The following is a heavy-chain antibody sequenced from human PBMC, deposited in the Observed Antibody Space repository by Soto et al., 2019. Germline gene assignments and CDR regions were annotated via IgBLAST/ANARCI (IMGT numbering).Heavy chain of an antibody. J-gene: IGHJ4*02. CDR1: GFTFSDYA. D-gene: IGHD3-22*01. CDR2: ISYDGSNK. V-gene: IGHV3-30-3*01. CDR3: ARVKDSSGYRFDY. Sequence: QVQLVESGGGVVQPGRSLRLSCAASGFTFSDYAMHWVRQAPGKGLEWVTVISYDGSNKYYADSVKGRFTISRDNSKNTLYLQMNSLRAEDTSVYYCARVKDSSGYRFDYGGQGTLVTVSS.